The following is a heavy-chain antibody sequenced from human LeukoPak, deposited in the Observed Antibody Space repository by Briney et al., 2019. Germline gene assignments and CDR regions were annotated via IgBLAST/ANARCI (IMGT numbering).Heavy chain of an antibody. J-gene: IGHJ4*02. CDR1: GYSFTTYW. Sequence: GASLKISCKGSGYSFTTYWIGWVHQLPGKRLEWMGIIYPDDSDTRYSPSFQGQVTISVDKSISTAYLQWSSLKASDTAMYYCARPLVSASSWAAYWGQGTLVTVSS. CDR3: ARPLVSASSWAAY. V-gene: IGHV5-51*07. D-gene: IGHD6-13*01. CDR2: IYPDDSDT.